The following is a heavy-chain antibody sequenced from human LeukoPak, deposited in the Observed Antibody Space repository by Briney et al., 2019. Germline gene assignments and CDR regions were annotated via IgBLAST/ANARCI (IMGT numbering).Heavy chain of an antibody. CDR1: GYTFTGYY. J-gene: IGHJ3*02. Sequence: ASVKVSCKASGYTFTGYYMHWVRQAPGQGLEWMGRINPNSGGTNYAQKFQGRVTMTRDTSISTAYMELSRLRSDGTAVYYCARVPSRYYDFWSGYYYHDAFDIWDQGTMVTVSS. D-gene: IGHD3-3*01. CDR2: INPNSGGT. CDR3: ARVPSRYYDFWSGYYYHDAFDI. V-gene: IGHV1-2*06.